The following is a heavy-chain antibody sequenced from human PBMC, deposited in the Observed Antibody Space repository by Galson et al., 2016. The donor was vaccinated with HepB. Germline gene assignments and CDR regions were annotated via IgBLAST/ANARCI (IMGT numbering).Heavy chain of an antibody. D-gene: IGHD1-26*01. Sequence: SLRLSCAASGLPFSATGFHWVRQAPGKGLEWVGRIRSKPNKYATIYAESVKGRFSISRDDSKNTTYLQMSNLETDDTAVYYCTKHTRGWFDPWGQGTLVTVSS. CDR3: TKHTRGWFDP. CDR1: GLPFSATG. V-gene: IGHV3-73*01. J-gene: IGHJ5*02. CDR2: IRSKPNKYAT.